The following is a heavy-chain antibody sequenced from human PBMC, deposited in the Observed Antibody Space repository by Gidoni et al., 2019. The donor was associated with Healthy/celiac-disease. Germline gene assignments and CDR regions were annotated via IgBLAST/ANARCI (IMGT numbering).Heavy chain of an antibody. CDR2: IRSKAYGGTT. D-gene: IGHD3-10*01. Sequence: EVQRVESGGGLVQQGRPLRLSCTAAGFTLGDYALSWVRQAPGKGLEWVGFIRSKAYGGTTEYAASVKGRFTISRDAATSFASLQLNSLKTEDTAVYYCPRRLLWFGESPRDYWGQGTLVTVSS. J-gene: IGHJ4*02. V-gene: IGHV3-49*04. CDR1: GFTLGDYA. CDR3: PRRLLWFGESPRDY.